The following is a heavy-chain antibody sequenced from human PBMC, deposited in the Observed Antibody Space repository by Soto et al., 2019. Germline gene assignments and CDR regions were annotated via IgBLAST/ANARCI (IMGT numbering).Heavy chain of an antibody. CDR2: IYYSGST. Sequence: PSETLSLTCTVSGGSISSGGYYWSWIRQHPGKGLEWIGYIYYSGSTYYNPSLKSRVTISVDTSKNQFSLKLSSVTATDTAVYYCASNGQLVNYYYYMDVWGKGTTVTVSS. D-gene: IGHD6-13*01. V-gene: IGHV4-31*03. CDR3: ASNGQLVNYYYYMDV. CDR1: GGSISSGGYY. J-gene: IGHJ6*03.